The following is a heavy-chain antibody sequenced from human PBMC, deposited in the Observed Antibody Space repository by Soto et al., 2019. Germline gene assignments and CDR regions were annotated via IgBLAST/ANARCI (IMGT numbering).Heavy chain of an antibody. D-gene: IGHD5-18*01. V-gene: IGHV3-15*01. Sequence: KPGGSLRLSCAASGFTFSNAWMSWVRQAPGKGLEWVGRIKSKTDGGTTDYAAPVKGRFTISRDDSKNTLYLQMNSLKTEDTAVYYCTTDIDTAMYSDAFDIWGQGTMVTVSS. J-gene: IGHJ3*02. CDR3: TTDIDTAMYSDAFDI. CDR1: GFTFSNAW. CDR2: IKSKTDGGTT.